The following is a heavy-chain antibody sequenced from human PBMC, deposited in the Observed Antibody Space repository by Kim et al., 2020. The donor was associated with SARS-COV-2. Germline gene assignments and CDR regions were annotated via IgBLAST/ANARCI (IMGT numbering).Heavy chain of an antibody. CDR3: ARGRITAAGFLDS. D-gene: IGHD6-13*01. CDR1: GGSFSGYY. Sequence: SETLSLTCAVYGGSFSGYYWSWIRQPPRKGLEWIGEINHSGSTSYSPSLKSRVTISLDTSKNQFSLKLSSVTAADTAVYYCARGRITAAGFLDSWGQGTL. V-gene: IGHV4-34*01. CDR2: INHSGST. J-gene: IGHJ4*02.